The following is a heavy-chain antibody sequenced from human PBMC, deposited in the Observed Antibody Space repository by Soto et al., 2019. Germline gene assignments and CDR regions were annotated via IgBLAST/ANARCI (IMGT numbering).Heavy chain of an antibody. CDR1: GGSISSSSYY. D-gene: IGHD6-19*01. CDR3: ARLRAVAGTLGYFAY. Sequence: SETLSLTCTVSGGSISSSSYYWGWIRQPPGKGLEWIGTIKYSGSTHYNPSLKSRVTISVDTSKKQLSLKLSSVTAADTTVYYCARLRAVAGTLGYFAYWGRGTLVTVSS. CDR2: IKYSGST. V-gene: IGHV4-39*01. J-gene: IGHJ4*02.